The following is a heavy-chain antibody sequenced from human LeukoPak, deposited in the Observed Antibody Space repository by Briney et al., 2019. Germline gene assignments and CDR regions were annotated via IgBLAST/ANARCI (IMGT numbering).Heavy chain of an antibody. J-gene: IGHJ4*02. V-gene: IGHV3-21*01. Sequence: GGTLRLSCAASGFTFSSYGMSWVRQAPGRGLEWVSSISSSSSYIYYADSVKGRFTISRDNAKNSLYLQMNSLRAEDTAVYYCARAAPSTHHFDYWGQGTLVTVSS. CDR2: ISSSSSYI. CDR1: GFTFSSYG. CDR3: ARAAPSTHHFDY.